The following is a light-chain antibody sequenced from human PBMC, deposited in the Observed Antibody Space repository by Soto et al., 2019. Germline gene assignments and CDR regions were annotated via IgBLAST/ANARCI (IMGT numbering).Light chain of an antibody. V-gene: IGLV1-44*01. CDR2: FNN. CDR3: AAWDDSLNGEEGYV. CDR1: SSNIGGNT. J-gene: IGLJ1*01. Sequence: QSVLTQPPSASGTPGQRVTISCSGSSSNIGGNTVNWYQQLPGTAPKLLIYFNNQRPSGVPDRFSGSKSGTSASLAISGLQSEDEADYYCAAWDDSLNGEEGYVFGTGTKLTVL.